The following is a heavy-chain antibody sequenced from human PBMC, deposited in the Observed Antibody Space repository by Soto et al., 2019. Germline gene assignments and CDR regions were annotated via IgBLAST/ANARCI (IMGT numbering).Heavy chain of an antibody. Sequence: SETLSLTCTVSGDSVSSGYYYWTWIRQPPGKGLEWVGHIYFSGRTNYIPSLESRVTISLDTSKNQFSLKLTSVTAADTAVYYCARVPIDTYMIYWSDPWGQGTLVTVSS. D-gene: IGHD3-16*01. CDR2: IYFSGRT. CDR3: ARVPIDTYMIYWSDP. J-gene: IGHJ5*02. CDR1: GDSVSSGYYY. V-gene: IGHV4-61*01.